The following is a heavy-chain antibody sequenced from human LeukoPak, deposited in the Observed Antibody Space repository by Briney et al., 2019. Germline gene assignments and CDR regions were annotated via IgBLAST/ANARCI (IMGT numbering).Heavy chain of an antibody. Sequence: GGSLRLSCAASGFTFSNYGMHWVRQAPGKGLEWAAFIRNDGSTKFYADSVKGRFTISRDNSENTLYLQMNSLRAEDTAVYYCAKDLPAAYFDYWGQGTLVTVSS. CDR1: GFTFSNYG. CDR2: IRNDGSTK. CDR3: AKDLPAAYFDY. D-gene: IGHD2-2*01. J-gene: IGHJ4*02. V-gene: IGHV3-30*02.